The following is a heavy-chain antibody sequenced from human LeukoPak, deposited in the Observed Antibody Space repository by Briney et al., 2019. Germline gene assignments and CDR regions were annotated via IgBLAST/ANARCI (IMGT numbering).Heavy chain of an antibody. CDR3: ASGVTQGITMVRGVSY. CDR1: GFTVSSNY. CDR2: IYSGGST. V-gene: IGHV3-66*01. D-gene: IGHD3-10*01. Sequence: GGSLRLSCAASGFTVSSNYMSWVRQAPGKGLEWVSVIYSGGSTYYADSVKGRFTISRDNSKNTLYLQMSSLRAEDTAVYYCASGVTQGITMVRGVSYWGQGTLVTVSS. J-gene: IGHJ4*02.